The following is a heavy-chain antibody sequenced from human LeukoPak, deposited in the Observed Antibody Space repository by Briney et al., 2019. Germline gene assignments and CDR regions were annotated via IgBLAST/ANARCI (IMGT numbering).Heavy chain of an antibody. CDR1: GGSISLGGYY. CDR3: ARGVEDSCGYYYVDY. Sequence: SDTLSLTYTVSGGSISLGGYYWSWIRQHPGKGLEWIGYIYYNGSTYYNPSLKSRVTISVDTSKNQFSLKLSSVTAEDTVVYYCARGVEDSCGYYYVDYWGQGTLVTVSS. J-gene: IGHJ4*02. V-gene: IGHV4-31*03. D-gene: IGHD3-22*01. CDR2: IYYNGST.